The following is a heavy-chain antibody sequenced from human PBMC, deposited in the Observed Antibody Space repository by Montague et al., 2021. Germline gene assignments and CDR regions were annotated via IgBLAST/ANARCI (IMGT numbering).Heavy chain of an antibody. CDR1: GGSISAYY. Sequence: SETLSLTCTVSGGSISAYYWTWIWQPPGPGLEWICYTYHIGSTNHNPSLKSRVTVSVDTSKNQFSLKLSSATAADTALYYCAKGGPLYGGKNYYFLDVWGQGTTVTVS. V-gene: IGHV4-59*12. CDR2: TYHIGST. J-gene: IGHJ6*03. D-gene: IGHD4-23*01. CDR3: AKGGPLYGGKNYYFLDV.